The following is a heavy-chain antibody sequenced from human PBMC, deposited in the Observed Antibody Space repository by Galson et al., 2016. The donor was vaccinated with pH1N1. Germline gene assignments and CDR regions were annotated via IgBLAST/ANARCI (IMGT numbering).Heavy chain of an antibody. Sequence: CAISGDSVSSIDAAWNWIRQSPSGGLEWLGRTYYRSRWIYDYAGSVSGRITINPDTSKNQFSLQLSSVTPEDTAVSYCAREGVTESGRWENAFAIWCQGTMVTVS. CDR3: AREGVTESGRWENAFAI. D-gene: IGHD1-26*01. CDR2: TYYRSRWIY. CDR1: GDSVSSIDAA. V-gene: IGHV6-1*01. J-gene: IGHJ3*02.